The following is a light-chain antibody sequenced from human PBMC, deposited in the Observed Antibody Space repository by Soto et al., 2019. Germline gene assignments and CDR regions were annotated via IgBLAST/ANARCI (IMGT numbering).Light chain of an antibody. J-gene: IGKJ5*01. CDR3: QQYGSSPIT. CDR2: GAS. V-gene: IGKV3-20*01. Sequence: VVLTQSPATLSLSPGERATLSCRASQSVNTNLAWYQQKPGQAPRLLIYGASSRATGIPDRFSGSGSGTDFTLTISRLEPEDFAVYYCQQYGSSPITFGQGTRLEIK. CDR1: QSVNTN.